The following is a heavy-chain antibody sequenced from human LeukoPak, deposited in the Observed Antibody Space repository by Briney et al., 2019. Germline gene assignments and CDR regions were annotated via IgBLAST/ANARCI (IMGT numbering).Heavy chain of an antibody. J-gene: IGHJ4*02. D-gene: IGHD3-10*01. CDR3: ARRSRTGFFDY. Sequence: SETLSLTCTVSGGSFSSNSYYWGWIRQPSGKGLEWIGSIYYSGSTYYNPSLKSRVTISVDTSKNQFSLKVSSVTAADTAVYYCARRSRTGFFDYWGQGTLVTVSS. CDR2: IYYSGST. V-gene: IGHV4-39*01. CDR1: GGSFSSNSYY.